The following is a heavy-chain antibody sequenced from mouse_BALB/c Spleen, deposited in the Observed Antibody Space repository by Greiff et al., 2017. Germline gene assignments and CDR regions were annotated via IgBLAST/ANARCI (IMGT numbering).Heavy chain of an antibody. D-gene: IGHD1-1*01. V-gene: IGHV3-8*02. Sequence: EVQRVESGPSLVKPSQTLSLTCSVTGDSITSGYWNWIRKFPGNKLEYMGYISYSGSTYYNPSLKSRISITRDTSKNQYYLQLNSVTTEDTATYYCARYYYGSSYDYAMDYWGQGTSVTVSS. CDR2: ISYSGST. CDR1: GDSITSGY. J-gene: IGHJ4*01. CDR3: ARYYYGSSYDYAMDY.